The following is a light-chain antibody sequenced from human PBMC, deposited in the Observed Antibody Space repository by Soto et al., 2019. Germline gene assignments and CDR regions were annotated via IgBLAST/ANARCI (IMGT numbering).Light chain of an antibody. J-gene: IGLJ2*01. Sequence: QSALTQPDSWSGAPGQSITISCTGTSSDVGGYTYVSWYQQHPGKAPKLMIYDVSNRPSGGANRFSGSKSGNTASLTISGLQAEDEADYYCRSYTSSSTRVFGEGTQLTVL. CDR1: SSDVGGYTY. V-gene: IGLV2-14*01. CDR2: DVS. CDR3: RSYTSSSTRV.